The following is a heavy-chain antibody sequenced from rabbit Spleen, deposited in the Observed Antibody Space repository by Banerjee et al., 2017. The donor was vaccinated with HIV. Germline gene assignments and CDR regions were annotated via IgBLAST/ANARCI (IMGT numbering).Heavy chain of an antibody. CDR3: VRGASSSGYYSL. J-gene: IGHJ3*01. V-gene: IGHV1S47*01. CDR1: GVSLNDKD. Sequence: EQLEESGGGLVKPEGSLTLTCKASGVSLNDKDVMCWVRQAPGKGLEWIGYIDLLFGTTHYANWVNGRFTISSHNAQNTLYLQLNSLTAADTATYFCVRGASSSGYYSLWGQGTLVTVS. CDR2: IDLLFGTT. D-gene: IGHD1-1*01.